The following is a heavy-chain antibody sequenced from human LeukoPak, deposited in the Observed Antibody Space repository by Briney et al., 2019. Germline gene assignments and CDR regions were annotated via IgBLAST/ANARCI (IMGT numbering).Heavy chain of an antibody. CDR1: GASISSYY. J-gene: IGHJ4*02. Sequence: SETLSLTCTVSGASISSYYWSWIRQPPGKGLEWLGYIYYSGSTNYNPSLKSRVTISVDTSKNQFSLKLSYVTAADTAVYYCAREKEGLAAAGFDNWGQGTLVTVSS. CDR3: AREKEGLAAAGFDN. V-gene: IGHV4-59*01. D-gene: IGHD6-13*01. CDR2: IYYSGST.